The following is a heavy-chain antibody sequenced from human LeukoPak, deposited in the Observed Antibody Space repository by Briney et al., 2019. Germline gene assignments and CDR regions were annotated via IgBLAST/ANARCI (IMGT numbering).Heavy chain of an antibody. J-gene: IGHJ4*02. CDR1: GFTFINSA. Sequence: GGSLRLSCAASGFTFINSAMNWVRQGPGKGLEWVSGISASGDSTYYADSVKGRFTISRDSSNNTLFLQINSLRAADTAAYYCAKGRSADITAAINYWGQRTLVTVSS. CDR3: AKGRSADITAAINY. CDR2: ISASGDST. D-gene: IGHD6-25*01. V-gene: IGHV3-23*01.